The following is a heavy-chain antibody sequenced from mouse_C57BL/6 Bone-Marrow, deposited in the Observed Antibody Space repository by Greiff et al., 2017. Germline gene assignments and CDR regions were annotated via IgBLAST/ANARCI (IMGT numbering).Heavy chain of an antibody. Sequence: EVQLQQSGPELVKPGASVKMSCKASGYTFTDYNMHWVKQSHGKSLEWIGYINPNNGGTSYNQKFKGKATLTVNKSSSTAYMELRSLTSEDSAVYYCAHDLLWLRRYYYAMDYWGQGTSVTVSS. CDR1: GYTFTDYN. V-gene: IGHV1-22*01. CDR3: AHDLLWLRRYYYAMDY. CDR2: INPNNGGT. J-gene: IGHJ4*01. D-gene: IGHD2-2*01.